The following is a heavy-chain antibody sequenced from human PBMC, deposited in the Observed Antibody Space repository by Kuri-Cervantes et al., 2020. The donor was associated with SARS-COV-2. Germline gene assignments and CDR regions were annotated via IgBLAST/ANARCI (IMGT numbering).Heavy chain of an antibody. Sequence: SVKVSCKASGGTFSSYAISWVRQAPGQGLEWMGGIIPIFGTANYAQKFQGRVTITADESTSTAYMELSSLRSEDTAVYYCASAWVGDEYHFDYWGQGTLVTVSS. V-gene: IGHV1-69*13. D-gene: IGHD4-17*01. CDR2: IIPIFGTA. J-gene: IGHJ4*02. CDR1: GGTFSSYA. CDR3: ASAWVGDEYHFDY.